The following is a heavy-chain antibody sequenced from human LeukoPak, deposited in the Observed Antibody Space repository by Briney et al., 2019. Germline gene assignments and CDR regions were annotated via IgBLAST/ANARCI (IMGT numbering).Heavy chain of an antibody. D-gene: IGHD3-10*01. Sequence: SETLSLTCTVSGGSITTGTYYWGWIRQPPGKGLEWIVSFSYSGSTHYNPSLKSRVSMSEDTSKNQVSLRLNSVTAADTAIYYCARHYAYGSGTYVPFDYWGQGTLVTVSS. CDR1: GGSITTGTYY. CDR3: ARHYAYGSGTYVPFDY. CDR2: FSYSGST. J-gene: IGHJ4*02. V-gene: IGHV4-39*01.